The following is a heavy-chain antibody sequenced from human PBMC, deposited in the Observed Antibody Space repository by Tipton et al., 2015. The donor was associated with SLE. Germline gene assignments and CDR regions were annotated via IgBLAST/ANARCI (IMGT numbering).Heavy chain of an antibody. CDR1: GDSTSVHY. CDR2: IYYSRNT. Sequence: TLSLTCTVSGDSTSVHYWRWIRQSPGKGLEWIGYIYYSRNTNYNPSLKSRISMSIHTSYNDFSLKLNSVTAADTAVYYCARAPEYYDVSTAEYASDAFDIWGQGTLVTVSS. V-gene: IGHV4-59*11. J-gene: IGHJ3*02. D-gene: IGHD3-9*01. CDR3: ARAPEYYDVSTAEYASDAFDI.